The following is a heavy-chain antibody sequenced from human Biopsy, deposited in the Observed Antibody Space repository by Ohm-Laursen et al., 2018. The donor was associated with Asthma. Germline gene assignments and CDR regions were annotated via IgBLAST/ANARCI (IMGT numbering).Heavy chain of an antibody. CDR2: ILPILGTS. J-gene: IGHJ4*02. CDR3: ATPPVGSISYFDS. D-gene: IGHD1-26*01. Sequence: VSSVKVSCKASGGTFSTFTITWVRQAPGQALEWVGGILPILGTSNYAQKFQGRVTITADESTRTAYMELSSLRSEDTAVYYCATPPVGSISYFDSWGQGTLVTVSS. CDR1: GGTFSTFT. V-gene: IGHV1-69*01.